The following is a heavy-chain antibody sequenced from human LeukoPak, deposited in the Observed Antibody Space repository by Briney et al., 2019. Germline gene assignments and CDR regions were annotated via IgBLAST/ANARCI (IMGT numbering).Heavy chain of an antibody. CDR2: IRSKAYGGTT. J-gene: IGHJ4*02. D-gene: IGHD2/OR15-2a*01. Sequence: LSLTCTVSGGSISSYYWSWIRQPPGKGLEWVGFIRSKAYGGTTEYAASVKGRFTISRDDSKSIAYLQMNSLKTEDTAVYYCTRDADYFYDYWGQGTLVTVSS. V-gene: IGHV3-49*03. CDR3: TRDADYFYDY. CDR1: GGSISSYY.